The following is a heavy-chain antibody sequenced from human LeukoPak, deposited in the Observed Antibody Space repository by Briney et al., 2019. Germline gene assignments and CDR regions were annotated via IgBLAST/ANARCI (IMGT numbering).Heavy chain of an antibody. CDR3: ARGDSLDY. V-gene: IGHV4-34*01. CDR1: GGSFSGYY. J-gene: IGHJ4*02. CDR2: INHSGST. D-gene: IGHD2-21*01. Sequence: SETLSLTCAVYGGSFSGYYWSWIRQPPGKGLEWIGEINHSGSTNYNPSLKSRVTISVDTSKNQFSLKLSSVTAADTAVYYCARGDSLDYWGQGTLVTVSS.